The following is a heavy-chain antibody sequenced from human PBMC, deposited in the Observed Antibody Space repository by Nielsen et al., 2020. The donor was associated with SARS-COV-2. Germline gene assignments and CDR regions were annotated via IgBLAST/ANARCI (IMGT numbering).Heavy chain of an antibody. CDR2: ISWNSGSI. D-gene: IGHD3-10*01. CDR3: AKDRSFPSELWFGELYYYYGMDV. Sequence: GGSLRLSCAASGFTFDDYAMHWVRQAPGKGLEWVSGISWNSGSIGYADSVKGRFTISRDNSKNTLYLQMNSLRAEDTAVYYCAKDRSFPSELWFGELYYYYGMDVWGQGTTVTVSS. CDR1: GFTFDDYA. J-gene: IGHJ6*02. V-gene: IGHV3-9*01.